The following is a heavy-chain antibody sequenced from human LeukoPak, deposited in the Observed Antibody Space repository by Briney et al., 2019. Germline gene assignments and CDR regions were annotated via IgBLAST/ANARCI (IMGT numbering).Heavy chain of an antibody. CDR3: ARGGPNSSGWRIDY. D-gene: IGHD6-19*01. CDR1: GGSISSYY. J-gene: IGHJ4*02. Sequence: SETLSLTCTVSGGSISSYYWSWIRQPPGKGLEWIGYIYYSGSTKYNASLKSRVTISVDTSKNQFSLKLSSVTAADTSVYYCARGGPNSSGWRIDYWGQGTLVTVSS. CDR2: IYYSGST. V-gene: IGHV4-59*01.